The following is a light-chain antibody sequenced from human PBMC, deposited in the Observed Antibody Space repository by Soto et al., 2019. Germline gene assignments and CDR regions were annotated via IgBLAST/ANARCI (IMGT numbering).Light chain of an antibody. CDR2: DVS. CDR3: QQYNNWPFS. CDR1: QSVTTN. J-gene: IGKJ5*01. Sequence: EIVLTQSPGTLSLSPGERATLSCRASQSVTTNFAWYQQKSGQSPRLLIYDVSIRATGVPARFSGTGSETDFTLTISGLQSEDSAVYSCQQYNNWPFSCGQGTRLEIK. V-gene: IGKV3-15*01.